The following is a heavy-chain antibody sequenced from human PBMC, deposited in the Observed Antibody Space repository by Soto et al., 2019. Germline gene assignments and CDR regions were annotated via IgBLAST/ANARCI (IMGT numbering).Heavy chain of an antibody. CDR1: GFTFSSYA. CDR2: ISYDGSNK. Sequence: QVQLVESGGGVVQPGGSLRLSCAASGFTFSSYAMHWVRQAPGKGLEWVAVISYDGSNKYYADSVKGRFTISRDNSKNTLYLQMNSLRAEDTAVYYCARSGLLEWLDFDYWGQGTLVTVSS. D-gene: IGHD3-3*01. J-gene: IGHJ4*02. CDR3: ARSGLLEWLDFDY. V-gene: IGHV3-30-3*01.